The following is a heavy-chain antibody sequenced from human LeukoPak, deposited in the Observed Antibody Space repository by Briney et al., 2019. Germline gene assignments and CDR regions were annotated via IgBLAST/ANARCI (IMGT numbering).Heavy chain of an antibody. V-gene: IGHV4-61*01. CDR3: VRDLVATIDHYYYGMDV. CDR1: GGCVSSGSYY. CDR2: IYNSVRT. Sequence: SETLSLTCIVSGGCVSSGSYYWSWIRQPPGKGLEWIGYIYNSVRTNYNPSLKSRVTISVDTSKNRLSLKLSSVTAADTAVYFCVRDLVATIDHYYYGMDVWGQGTTVTVSS. D-gene: IGHD5-12*01. J-gene: IGHJ6*02.